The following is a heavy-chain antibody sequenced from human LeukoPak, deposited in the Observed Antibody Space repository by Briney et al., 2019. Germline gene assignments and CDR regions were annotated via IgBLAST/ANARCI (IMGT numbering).Heavy chain of an antibody. D-gene: IGHD2-15*01. V-gene: IGHV3-20*04. CDR2: INWNGGST. Sequence: GGSLRLSCAASGFIFDDYGMSWVRQAPGKGLEWVSGINWNGGSTGYADSVKGRFTISRDNAKNSLYLQMNSLRAEDTALYYCARELGYCSGGSCERNYYFDYWGQGTLVTVSS. CDR3: ARELGYCSGGSCERNYYFDY. CDR1: GFIFDDYG. J-gene: IGHJ4*02.